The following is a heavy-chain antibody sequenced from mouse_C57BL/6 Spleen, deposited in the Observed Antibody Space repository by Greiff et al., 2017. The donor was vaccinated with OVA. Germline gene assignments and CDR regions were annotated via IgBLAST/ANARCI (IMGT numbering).Heavy chain of an antibody. V-gene: IGHV1-19*01. D-gene: IGHD6-5*01. Sequence: VKPGASVKMSCKASGYTFTDYYMHWVKQSHGKSLEWIGVINPYNGGTSYNQKFKGKATLTVDKSSSTAYMELNSLTSEDSAVYYCAGPNYFDYWGQGTTLTVSS. CDR1: GYTFTDYY. J-gene: IGHJ2*01. CDR3: AGPNYFDY. CDR2: INPYNGGT.